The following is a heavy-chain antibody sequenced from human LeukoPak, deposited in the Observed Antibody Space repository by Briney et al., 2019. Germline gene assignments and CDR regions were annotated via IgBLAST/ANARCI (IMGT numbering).Heavy chain of an antibody. Sequence: ASVKVSCKASGYTFTSYYMHWVRQAPGQGLEWMGWISAYNGNTNYAQKVQGRVTMTTDTSTSTAYMELRSLRSDDTAVYYCAYGSGSYYKSTIRFDPWGQGTLVTVSS. V-gene: IGHV1-18*04. CDR2: ISAYNGNT. D-gene: IGHD3-10*01. CDR3: AYGSGSYYKSTIRFDP. J-gene: IGHJ5*02. CDR1: GYTFTSYY.